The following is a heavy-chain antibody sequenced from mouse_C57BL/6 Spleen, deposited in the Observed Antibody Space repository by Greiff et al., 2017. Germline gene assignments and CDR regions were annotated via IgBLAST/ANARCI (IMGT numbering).Heavy chain of an antibody. D-gene: IGHD1-1*01. CDR1: GFTFTDYY. J-gene: IGHJ1*03. CDR2: IRNKANGYTT. CDR3: ARSSSYYYGSSYDWYFDV. V-gene: IGHV7-3*01. Sequence: EVKLMESGGGLVQPGGSLSLSCAASGFTFTDYYMSWVRQPPGKALEWLGFIRNKANGYTTEYSASVKGRFTISRDNSQSILYLQMNALRAEDSATYYCARSSSYYYGSSYDWYFDVWGTGTTVTVSS.